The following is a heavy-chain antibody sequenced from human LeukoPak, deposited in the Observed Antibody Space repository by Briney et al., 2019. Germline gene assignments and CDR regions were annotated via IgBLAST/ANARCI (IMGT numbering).Heavy chain of an antibody. Sequence: GGSLRLFCAASGFTFSSYAMSWVRQAPGKGLEWVSIISAIGGSTYYADSVKGRFTISRDTSRNTLFLQMTSLRAEDTAVYYCAKFPHYDFWNGYYYYFDYWGQGTLVTVSS. CDR2: ISAIGGST. D-gene: IGHD3-3*01. CDR1: GFTFSSYA. V-gene: IGHV3-23*01. CDR3: AKFPHYDFWNGYYYYFDY. J-gene: IGHJ4*02.